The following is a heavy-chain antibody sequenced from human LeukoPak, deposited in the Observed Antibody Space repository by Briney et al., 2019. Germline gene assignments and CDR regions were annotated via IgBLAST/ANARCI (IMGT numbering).Heavy chain of an antibody. CDR1: GFTFRSYE. D-gene: IGHD1-26*01. Sequence: GGSLRLSCEDSGFTFRSYEMNWVRQAPEKGLEWIAYLSSSGSAFSYADSVKGRFTIARDNAKNSVYLEMNSLIADDTAVYYCAREGGEWELLRTFDYWGQGTLVTVSS. CDR3: AREGGEWELLRTFDY. J-gene: IGHJ4*02. V-gene: IGHV3-48*03. CDR2: LSSSGSAF.